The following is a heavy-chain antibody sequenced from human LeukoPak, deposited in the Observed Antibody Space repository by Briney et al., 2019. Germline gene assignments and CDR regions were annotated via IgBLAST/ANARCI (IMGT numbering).Heavy chain of an antibody. J-gene: IGHJ4*02. V-gene: IGHV4-4*02. CDR2: ISLSGLT. Sequence: SETLSLTCGVSGGSIRSTNWWSWVRQPPGQGLEWIGEISLSGLTNYNPSLKSRVTMSLDKSKNHLSLNLTSVTAADTAVYYCSRASGAFSPFGYWGQGTLVTVSS. CDR3: SRASGAFSPFGY. CDR1: GGSIRSTNW. D-gene: IGHD1-26*01.